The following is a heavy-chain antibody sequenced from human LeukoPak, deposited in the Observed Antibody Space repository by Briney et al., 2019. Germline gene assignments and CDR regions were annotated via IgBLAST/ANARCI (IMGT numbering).Heavy chain of an antibody. CDR2: ISAYNGNT. Sequence: ASVKVSCKASGYTFTSYGISWVRQAPGQGLEWMGWISAYNGNTNYAQKLQGRVTMTTDTSTSTAYMELRSLRSDDTAVYYCARGANRDTAMVLDTDYWGQGTLVTVSS. CDR1: GYTFTSYG. J-gene: IGHJ4*02. V-gene: IGHV1-18*01. CDR3: ARGANRDTAMVLDTDY. D-gene: IGHD5-18*01.